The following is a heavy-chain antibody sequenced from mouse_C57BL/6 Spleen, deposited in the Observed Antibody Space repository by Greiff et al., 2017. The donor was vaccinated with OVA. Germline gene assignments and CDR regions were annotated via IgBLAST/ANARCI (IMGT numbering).Heavy chain of an antibody. CDR2: IDPSDSET. V-gene: IGHV1-52*01. Sequence: QVHVKQPGAELVRPGSSVKLSCKASGYTFTSYWMHWVKQRPIQGLEWIGNIDPSDSETHYNQKFKDKATLTVDKSSSTAYMQLSSLTSEDSAVYYCARPNSNYEDAMDYWGQGTSVTVSS. D-gene: IGHD2-5*01. CDR3: ARPNSNYEDAMDY. J-gene: IGHJ4*01. CDR1: GYTFTSYW.